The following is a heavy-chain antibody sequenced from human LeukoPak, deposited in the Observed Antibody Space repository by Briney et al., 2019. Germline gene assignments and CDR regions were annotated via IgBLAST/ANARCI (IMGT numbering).Heavy chain of an antibody. D-gene: IGHD4-23*01. Sequence: GGSLRLSCAASGFTFSSYSMNWVRQAPGKGLEWVSSISTSSSYIYYEDSVRGRFTISRDNAKNSLYLQMNSLRADDTAMYYCARLYDGNSAFDFWGQGSLVTVSS. V-gene: IGHV3-21*01. CDR3: ARLYDGNSAFDF. CDR1: GFTFSSYS. J-gene: IGHJ4*02. CDR2: ISTSSSYI.